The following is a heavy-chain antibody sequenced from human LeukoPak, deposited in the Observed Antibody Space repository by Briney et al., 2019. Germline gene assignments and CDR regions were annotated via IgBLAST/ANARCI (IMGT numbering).Heavy chain of an antibody. Sequence: ASVKVSCKASGYTFTGNYIHWVRQAPGQGLEWMGWINPNSGGTNHAQNFQGRATMTRDTSISTAYMELSRLRSDDTALYYCAAGPIIDYSTSSELKNWFDPWGQGTLVTVSS. CDR3: AAGPIIDYSTSSELKNWFDP. V-gene: IGHV1-2*02. CDR1: GYTFTGNY. J-gene: IGHJ5*02. CDR2: INPNSGGT. D-gene: IGHD6-6*01.